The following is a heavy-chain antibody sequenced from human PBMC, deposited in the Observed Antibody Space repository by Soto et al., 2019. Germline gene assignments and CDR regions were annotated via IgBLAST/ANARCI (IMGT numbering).Heavy chain of an antibody. CDR1: GGSFSGYY. CDR2: INHSGST. J-gene: IGHJ5*02. D-gene: IGHD3-3*01. V-gene: IGHV4-34*01. CDR3: ARGGRFLEWLPQSWGNWFDP. Sequence: QVQLQQWGAGLLKPSETLSLTCAVYGGSFSGYYWSWIRQPPGKGLEWIGEINHSGSTNYNPSLKRRVTISVDTSKNQFSLKLSSVTAADTAVYYCARGGRFLEWLPQSWGNWFDPWGQGPLVTVSS.